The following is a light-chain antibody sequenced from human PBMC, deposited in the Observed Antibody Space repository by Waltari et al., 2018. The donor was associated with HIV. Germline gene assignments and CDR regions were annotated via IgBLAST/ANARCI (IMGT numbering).Light chain of an antibody. Sequence: QSVLTQPPSVSGATGQRVPIPCSGRSSNLGAGFHLQWYQHLPGAAPRLLIYDNNKRPSGVPGRFSGSRSGTSASLAITGLQAGDEADYYCQSFDSGLTAVVFGGGTKLTVL. CDR2: DNN. CDR3: QSFDSGLTAVV. CDR1: SSNLGAGFH. J-gene: IGLJ2*01. V-gene: IGLV1-40*01.